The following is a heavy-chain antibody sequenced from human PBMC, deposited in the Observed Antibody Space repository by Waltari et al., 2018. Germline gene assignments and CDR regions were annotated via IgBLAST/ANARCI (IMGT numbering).Heavy chain of an antibody. CDR1: GGSISSYY. CDR3: ARGRTSGGITIFGVAPVFDH. CDR2: IYYSGST. V-gene: IGHV4-59*01. J-gene: IGHJ5*02. D-gene: IGHD3-3*01. Sequence: QVQLQESGPGLVKPSETLSLTCTVSGGSISSYYWSWIRQPPGKGLEWIGYIYYSGSTNYNPSLKSRVTISVDTSKNQFSLKLSSVTAADTAVYYCARGRTSGGITIFGVAPVFDHWGQGTLVTVSS.